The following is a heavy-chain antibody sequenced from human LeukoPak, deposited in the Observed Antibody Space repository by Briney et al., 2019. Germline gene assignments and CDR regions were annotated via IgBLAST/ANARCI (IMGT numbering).Heavy chain of an antibody. Sequence: PSGTLSLTCAVSGGSISSRNWWSWVRQPPGKGLEWIGEIYHSGSTNYNPSLKTRVTISVDTSKNQFSLKLSSVTAADTAVYYCARVCDTMVRNHRGTYYYYYMDVWGKGTTVTVSS. CDR1: GGSISSRNW. CDR3: ARVCDTMVRNHRGTYYYYYMDV. J-gene: IGHJ6*03. D-gene: IGHD3-10*01. CDR2: IYHSGST. V-gene: IGHV4-4*02.